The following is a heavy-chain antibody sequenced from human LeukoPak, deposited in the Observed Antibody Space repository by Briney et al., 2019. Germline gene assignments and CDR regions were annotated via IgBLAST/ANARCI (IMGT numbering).Heavy chain of an antibody. Sequence: SVKVSCKASGGTFCSYAISWVGQAPGQELEWMGGIIPIFGTANYAQKFQGRVTITADESTSTAYMELSSLRSEDTAVYYCASERLGYCSGGSCSKRAYGMDVWGKGTTVTVSS. D-gene: IGHD2-15*01. V-gene: IGHV1-69*13. CDR3: ASERLGYCSGGSCSKRAYGMDV. CDR1: GGTFCSYA. J-gene: IGHJ6*04. CDR2: IIPIFGTA.